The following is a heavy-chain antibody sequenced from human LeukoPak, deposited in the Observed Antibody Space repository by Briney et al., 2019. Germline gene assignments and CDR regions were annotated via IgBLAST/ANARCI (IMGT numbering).Heavy chain of an antibody. CDR1: GGSISSSNW. CDR2: IYHSGST. J-gene: IGHJ3*02. CDR3: ARDPPRDFRTSDAFDI. D-gene: IGHD1-14*01. Sequence: SETLSLTCAVSGGSISSSNWWSWVRQPPGKGLEWIGEIYHSGSTNYNPSLKSRVTISVDKSKNQFSLKLSSVTAADTAVYYCARDPPRDFRTSDAFDIWGQGTMVTVSS. V-gene: IGHV4-4*02.